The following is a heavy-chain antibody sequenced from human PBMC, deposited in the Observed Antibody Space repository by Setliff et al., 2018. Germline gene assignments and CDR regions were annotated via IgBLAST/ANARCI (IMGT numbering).Heavy chain of an antibody. CDR2: INHSVST. D-gene: IGHD3-10*01. CDR3: ARVPHIWFGELVTFDDAFDI. Sequence: PSETLSLTCAVYGGSFTDHFWSWIRQPPGKGLEWIGEINHSVSTNYNPSLKSRVSISVDASKNQFSLKLTSVTAADTAVYFCARVPHIWFGELVTFDDAFDIWGQGTMVTVSS. V-gene: IGHV4-34*01. J-gene: IGHJ3*02. CDR1: GGSFTDHF.